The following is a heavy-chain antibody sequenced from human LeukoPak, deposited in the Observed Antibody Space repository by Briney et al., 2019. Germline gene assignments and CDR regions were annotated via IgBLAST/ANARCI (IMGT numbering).Heavy chain of an antibody. CDR2: INHSGST. D-gene: IGHD3-9*01. CDR1: GGSFSGYY. CDR3: ARGHHDILTGYYYYYGMDV. J-gene: IGHJ6*02. V-gene: IGHV4-34*01. Sequence: SGTLSLTCAVYGGSFSGYYWSWIRQPPGKGLEWIGEINHSGSTNYNPSLKSRVTISLDTSKNQFSLKLSSVTAADTAVYYCARGHHDILTGYYYYYGMDVWGQGTTVTVSS.